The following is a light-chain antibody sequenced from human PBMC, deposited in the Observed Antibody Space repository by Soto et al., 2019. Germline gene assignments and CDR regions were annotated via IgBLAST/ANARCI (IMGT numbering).Light chain of an antibody. CDR3: QKYNSGRWT. Sequence: DIQMTQSPSSLSASVGDRVTITCRASQGINNYLAWYQQKPGKVPKLLIYAASTLQSGVTSRLSGSGSGTDFTLTISSLQPEDVATYYCQKYNSGRWTFGQGTKVEIK. J-gene: IGKJ1*01. CDR1: QGINNY. V-gene: IGKV1-27*01. CDR2: AAS.